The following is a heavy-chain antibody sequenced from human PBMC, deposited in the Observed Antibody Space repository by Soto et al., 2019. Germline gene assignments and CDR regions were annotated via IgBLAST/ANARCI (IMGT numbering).Heavy chain of an antibody. Sequence: SETLSLTCTVSGGSVSSSSDYWGWIRQPPGKGLEWIGSIYYSGNTYYNPSLKSRVTISVDTAKNQFSLKLSSVTAADTAVYYCARDPPIPYSNWGQGTLVTVS. J-gene: IGHJ4*02. D-gene: IGHD6-13*01. CDR1: GGSVSSSSDY. V-gene: IGHV4-39*02. CDR2: IYYSGNT. CDR3: ARDPPIPYSN.